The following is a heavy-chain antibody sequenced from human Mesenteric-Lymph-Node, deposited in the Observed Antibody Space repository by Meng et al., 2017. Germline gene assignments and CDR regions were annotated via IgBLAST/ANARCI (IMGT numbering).Heavy chain of an antibody. V-gene: IGHV1-18*01. J-gene: IGHJ4*02. CDR2: ISAYNGNT. CDR1: CYTFTNYG. Sequence: QVRLVQSGAEVKQPGASMKVSCNASCYTFTNYGISWVRQAPGQGLEWMGWISAYNGNTNYAQKLQGRVTMTTDTSMSTAYMELRSLRSDDTAVYYCARVSDDYDRTGYYNFDYWGQGTLVTVSS. CDR3: ARVSDDYDRTGYYNFDY. D-gene: IGHD3-22*01.